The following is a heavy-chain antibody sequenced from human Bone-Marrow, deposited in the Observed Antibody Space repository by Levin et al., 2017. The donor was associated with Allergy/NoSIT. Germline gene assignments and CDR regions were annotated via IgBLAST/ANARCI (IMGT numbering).Heavy chain of an antibody. CDR3: ARDIGSVGGTPFDS. Sequence: GGSLRLSCGASGFTFDDYAMHWVRQAPGKGLEWVSGISWNSGAIAYVDSVKGRFTISRDNAKNSLYLQMNSLRPEDTAFYYCARDIGSVGGTPFDSWGQGTLVTVSS. CDR2: ISWNSGAI. J-gene: IGHJ4*02. V-gene: IGHV3-9*01. D-gene: IGHD1-26*01. CDR1: GFTFDDYA.